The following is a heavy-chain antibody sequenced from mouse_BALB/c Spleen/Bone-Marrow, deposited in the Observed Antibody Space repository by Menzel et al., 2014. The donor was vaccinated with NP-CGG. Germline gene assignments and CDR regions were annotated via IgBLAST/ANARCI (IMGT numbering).Heavy chain of an antibody. CDR1: GFTFRSFG. CDR3: VRVGYYVPSYFDS. D-gene: IGHD2-3*01. J-gene: IGHJ2*01. CDR2: ISGGTSTI. Sequence: EVQLQQSGGGLVQPGGSRKLSCAASGFTFRSFGMHWARQAPEKGLEWVAYISGGTSTIYYADTVKGRFTISRDNPNNTLFLQMTSLRSEDTAMYYCVRVGYYVPSYFDSWGQGTTLTVSS. V-gene: IGHV5-17*02.